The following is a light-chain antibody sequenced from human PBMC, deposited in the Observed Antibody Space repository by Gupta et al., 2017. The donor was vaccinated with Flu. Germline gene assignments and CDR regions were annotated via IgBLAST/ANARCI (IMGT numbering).Light chain of an antibody. CDR1: SNDVGYYDF. CDR3: CSYAGSFTWV. CDR2: DVT. V-gene: IGLV2-11*01. J-gene: IGLJ3*02. Sequence: QSALTPPRSVSGSPGPSVTISCTGTSNDVGYYDFVSWYQQRPGKAPQLIVYDVTGRPSGVPDRFSGSKSGNTASLTISGLQPEDEADYYCCSYAGSFTWVFGGGTKLTVL.